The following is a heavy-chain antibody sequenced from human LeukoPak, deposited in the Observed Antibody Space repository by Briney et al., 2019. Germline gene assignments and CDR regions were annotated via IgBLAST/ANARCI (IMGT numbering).Heavy chain of an antibody. CDR3: ARAYPKVGSYHYFDY. Sequence: ASVKVSCKASGYTFTGYYMHWVRQAPGQGLEWMGWINPNSGGTNYAQKFQGRVTMTRDTSTSTVYMELSSLRSEDTAVYYCARAYPKVGSYHYFDYWGQGTLVTVSS. J-gene: IGHJ4*02. V-gene: IGHV1-2*02. CDR2: INPNSGGT. D-gene: IGHD1-26*01. CDR1: GYTFTGYY.